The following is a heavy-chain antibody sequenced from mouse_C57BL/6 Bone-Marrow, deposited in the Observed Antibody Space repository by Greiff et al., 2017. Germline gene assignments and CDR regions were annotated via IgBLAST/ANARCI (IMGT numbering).Heavy chain of an antibody. J-gene: IGHJ1*03. CDR2: IYPRSGNT. Sequence: QVQLQQSGAELARPGASVKLSCTASGYTFTSYGIRWVKQRTGQGLEWIGEIYPRSGNTYYTEKFKGKATLTADKSSSTAYMALRSLTSEDSAVYICARGDLMRGEYWYFDVWGKGTTVTVSS. V-gene: IGHV1-81*01. CDR1: GYTFTSYG. CDR3: ARGDLMRGEYWYFDV.